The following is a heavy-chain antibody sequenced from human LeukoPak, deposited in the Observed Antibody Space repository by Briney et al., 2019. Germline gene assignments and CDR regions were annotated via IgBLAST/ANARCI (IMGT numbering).Heavy chain of an antibody. D-gene: IGHD2-2*01. Sequence: GSSVKVSCKASGGTFSSYAISWVRQAPGQGLEWMGGIIPIFGTANYAQKFQRRVTITTDESTSTAYMELSSLRSEDTAVYCCAGVFSGRFRGSTSCYGCFDYWGQGTLVTVSS. V-gene: IGHV1-69*05. CDR3: AGVFSGRFRGSTSCYGCFDY. CDR2: IIPIFGTA. J-gene: IGHJ4*02. CDR1: GGTFSSYA.